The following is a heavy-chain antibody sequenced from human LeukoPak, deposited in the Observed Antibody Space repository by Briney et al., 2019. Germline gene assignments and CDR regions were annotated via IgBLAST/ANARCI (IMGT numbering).Heavy chain of an antibody. CDR2: INSDGSST. V-gene: IGHV3-74*01. CDR1: GFTFSSYW. CDR3: ARSSGWYYFDY. Sequence: GGSLRLSCAASGFTFSSYWMHWVRQAPGKGLVWVSRINSDGSSTGYADSVKGRFTISRDNAKNTLYLQMNSLRAEDTAVYYCARSSGWYYFDYWGQGTLVTVSS. D-gene: IGHD6-19*01. J-gene: IGHJ4*02.